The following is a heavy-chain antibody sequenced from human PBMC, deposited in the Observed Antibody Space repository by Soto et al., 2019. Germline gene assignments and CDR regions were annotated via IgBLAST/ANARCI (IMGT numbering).Heavy chain of an antibody. Sequence: QLQLQESGPGLVKPSEILSLACTVSGGSISSSSYYWGWIRQPPGKGLEWIGSIYYSGSTYYNPSLKSRVTISVDTSKNQFSLKLSSVTAADMAVYYCARHTPAISISDHWGQGTLVTVS. CDR1: GGSISSSSYY. V-gene: IGHV4-39*01. D-gene: IGHD2-15*01. CDR3: ARHTPAISISDH. CDR2: IYYSGST. J-gene: IGHJ4*02.